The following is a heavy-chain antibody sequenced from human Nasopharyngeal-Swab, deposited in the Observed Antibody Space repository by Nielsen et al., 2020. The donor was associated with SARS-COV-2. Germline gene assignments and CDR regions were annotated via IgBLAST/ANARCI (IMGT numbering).Heavy chain of an antibody. CDR1: GFTFDNYE. Sequence: GGSLRLSCAASGFTFDNYEMNWVRQAPGKGLEWVSYISTSGATIHYADSVRGRFTISRDNAKKSLHLQMNGLRAEDTAVYYCARASRGWSWGQGTPVTVSS. V-gene: IGHV3-48*03. D-gene: IGHD6-19*01. J-gene: IGHJ5*02. CDR2: ISTSGATI. CDR3: ARASRGWS.